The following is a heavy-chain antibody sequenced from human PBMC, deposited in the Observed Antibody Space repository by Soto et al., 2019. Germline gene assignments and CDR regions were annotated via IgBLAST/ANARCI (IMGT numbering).Heavy chain of an antibody. CDR3: AKTMGLYYYDSSGYKSQFDS. CDR2: ISYDGSNK. CDR1: GFTSSSYG. V-gene: IGHV3-30*18. J-gene: IGHJ4*02. D-gene: IGHD3-22*01. Sequence: GGSLRLSCAASGFTSSSYGMHWVRQAPGKGLEWVAVISYDGSNKYYADSVKGRFTISRDNSKNTLYLQMNSLRAEDTAVYYCAKTMGLYYYDSSGYKSQFDSWGQGTLVPVSS.